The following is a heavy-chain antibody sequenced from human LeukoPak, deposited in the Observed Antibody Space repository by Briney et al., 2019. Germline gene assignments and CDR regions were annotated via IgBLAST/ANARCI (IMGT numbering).Heavy chain of an antibody. J-gene: IGHJ5*02. Sequence: SETLSLTCTVSGGSMTGSYWTWIRQPPGKGLEWIGYIYYRGSTDYNPSLKSRVTISIDTSKKQFSLRLSSMTAADTAVYYCARHLPRSTSPFPDWFDPWGQGTLVTVSS. D-gene: IGHD6-13*01. CDR3: ARHLPRSTSPFPDWFDP. V-gene: IGHV4-59*08. CDR1: GGSMTGSY. CDR2: IYYRGST.